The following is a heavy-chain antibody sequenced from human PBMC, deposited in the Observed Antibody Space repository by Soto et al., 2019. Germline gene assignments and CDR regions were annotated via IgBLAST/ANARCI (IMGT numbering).Heavy chain of an antibody. V-gene: IGHV3-30*18. D-gene: IGHD1-26*01. CDR1: GFTFSSYG. CDR3: AKVRAPHSVSYPFDY. J-gene: IGHJ4*02. CDR2: ISYDGSNK. Sequence: LRLSCAASGFTFSSYGMHWVRQAPGKGLEWVAVISYDGSNKYYADSVKGRFTISRDNSKNTLYLQMNSLRAEDTAVYYCAKVRAPHSVSYPFDYWGQGTLVTVSS.